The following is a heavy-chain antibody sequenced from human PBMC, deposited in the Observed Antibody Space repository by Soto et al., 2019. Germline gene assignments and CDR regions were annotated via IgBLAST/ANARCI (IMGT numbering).Heavy chain of an antibody. D-gene: IGHD3-3*01. CDR1: GFTFSSYG. CDR2: IWYDGSNK. Sequence: GGSLRLSCAASGFTFSSYGMHWVRQAPGKALEWVAVIWYDGSNKYYADSVKGRFTISRDNSKNTLYLQMNSLRAEDTAVYYCARDRWYYDFWSGMGPTGYYYGMDVWGQGTTVTVSS. J-gene: IGHJ6*02. CDR3: ARDRWYYDFWSGMGPTGYYYGMDV. V-gene: IGHV3-33*01.